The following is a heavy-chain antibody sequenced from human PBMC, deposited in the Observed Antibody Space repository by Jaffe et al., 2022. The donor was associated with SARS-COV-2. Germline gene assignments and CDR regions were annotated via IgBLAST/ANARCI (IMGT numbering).Heavy chain of an antibody. D-gene: IGHD6-19*01. Sequence: QLQLQESGPGLVKPSETLSLTCTVSGGSISSSSFYWGWLRQPPGKGLEWIGSIYYTGSIYYNPSLKSRVTISRDTSKNQFSLKLSSVTAADTAVYYCARTFREQWLIRKGASTFDYWGQGTLVTVSS. V-gene: IGHV4-39*01. CDR1: GGSISSSSFY. J-gene: IGHJ4*02. CDR3: ARTFREQWLIRKGASTFDY. CDR2: IYYTGSI.